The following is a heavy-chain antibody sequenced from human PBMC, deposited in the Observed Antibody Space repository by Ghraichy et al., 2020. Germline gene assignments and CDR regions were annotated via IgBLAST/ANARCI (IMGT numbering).Heavy chain of an antibody. Sequence: GGSLRLSCAASGFSFSNFTMTWVRRSPGKGLEWVSYITGSSHTTYYADSVKGRFTISRDNSRSTLYVQMNSLRADDTAIYYCVKDGGKYGSGRYDYVDDWGQGTLVSVSS. J-gene: IGHJ4*02. D-gene: IGHD3-10*01. CDR1: GFSFSNFT. CDR2: ITGSSHTT. V-gene: IGHV3-23*01. CDR3: VKDGGKYGSGRYDYVDD.